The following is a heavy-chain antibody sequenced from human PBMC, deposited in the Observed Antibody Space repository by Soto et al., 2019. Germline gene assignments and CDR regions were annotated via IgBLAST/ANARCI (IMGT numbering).Heavy chain of an antibody. V-gene: IGHV1-2*04. CDR3: ARDGVSGRGIAAAGPEYYYYYYMDV. D-gene: IGHD6-13*01. CDR2: INPNSGGT. Sequence: ASVKVSCKASGYTFTDYYMNWVRQAPGQGLEWMGWINPNSGGTNYAKKFQGWVTMTRDTSISTAYMEVSRLSSDDTAVYYCARDGVSGRGIAAAGPEYYYYYYMDVWGKGTTVTVSS. J-gene: IGHJ6*03. CDR1: GYTFTDYY.